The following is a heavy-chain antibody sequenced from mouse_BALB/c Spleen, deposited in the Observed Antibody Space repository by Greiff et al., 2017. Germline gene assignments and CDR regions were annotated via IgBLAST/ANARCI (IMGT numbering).Heavy chain of an antibody. D-gene: IGHD1-2*01. V-gene: IGHV1-26*01. J-gene: IGHJ2*01. CDR2: INPNNGDT. CDR1: GYTFTDYY. Sequence: EVQLQQSGPELAKPGASVKMSCKASGYTFTDYYMKWVKQSHGKRLEWIGDINPNNGDTFYNQKFKGKATLTVDKSSSTAYMQLNSLTSEDSAVYYCASSGNYAYPLDYWGQGTTLTVSS. CDR3: ASSGNYAYPLDY.